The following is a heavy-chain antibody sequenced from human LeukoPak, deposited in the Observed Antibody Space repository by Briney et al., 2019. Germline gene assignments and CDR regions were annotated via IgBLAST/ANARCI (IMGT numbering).Heavy chain of an antibody. J-gene: IGHJ4*02. CDR1: GGSISGTNW. D-gene: IGHD5-24*01. CDR3: ARQMGYFDY. CDR2: IYYSGST. V-gene: IGHV4-4*02. Sequence: SGTLSLTCGVSGGSISGTNWWSWVRQPPGQGLEWIGHIYYSGSTNYNPSLRSRVTISLDTSKNQFSLKLSSVTAADTAIYYCARQMGYFDYWGQGTLVTVSS.